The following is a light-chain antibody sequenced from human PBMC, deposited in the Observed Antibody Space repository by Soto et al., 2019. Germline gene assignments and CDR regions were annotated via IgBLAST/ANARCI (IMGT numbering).Light chain of an antibody. J-gene: IGLJ3*02. V-gene: IGLV2-14*01. CDR1: SSDVGTYNY. CDR3: SSYTTSNTQV. CDR2: DVS. Sequence: QSVLTQPASVSGSPGQSITISCTGTSSDVGTYNYVSWYQHRPGKAPKLMIYDVSYRPSGDSNRFSGSKSANTASLTISGLQAEDEADYYCSSYTTSNTQVFGGGTKLTVL.